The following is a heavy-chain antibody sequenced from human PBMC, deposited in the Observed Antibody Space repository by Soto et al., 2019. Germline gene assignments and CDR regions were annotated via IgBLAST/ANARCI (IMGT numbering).Heavy chain of an antibody. V-gene: IGHV3-23*01. CDR1: GFSFRSYA. CDR2: ISGSGGST. J-gene: IGHJ4*02. CDR3: ATAYYDTRGYYYVFDY. Sequence: PGGSLRLSCAASGFSFRSYAMSWGRQAPGKGLEWVSAISGSGGSTYYADSVKGRFTISRYNSKNTLYLHMNSLRAEDTAVYYCATAYYDTRGYYYVFDYWGQGTLVTVSA. D-gene: IGHD3-22*01.